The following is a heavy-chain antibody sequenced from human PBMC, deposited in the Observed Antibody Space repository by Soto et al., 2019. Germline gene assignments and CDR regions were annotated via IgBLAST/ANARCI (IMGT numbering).Heavy chain of an antibody. CDR2: IIPIFGTA. V-gene: IGHV1-69*13. CDR1: GGTFSSYA. Sequence: SVKVSCKASGGTFSSYAISWVRQAPGQGLEWMGGIIPIFGTANYAQKFQGRVTITADESTSTAYMELSSLRSEDTAVYYCARGTFKFLEWLSSYYYYGMDVWGQGTTVTVSS. D-gene: IGHD3-3*01. CDR3: ARGTFKFLEWLSSYYYYGMDV. J-gene: IGHJ6*02.